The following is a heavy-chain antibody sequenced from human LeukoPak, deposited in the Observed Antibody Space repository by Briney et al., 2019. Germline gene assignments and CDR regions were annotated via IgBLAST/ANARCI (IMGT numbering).Heavy chain of an antibody. Sequence: QTGGSVRLSCAASGFTFSSYSMNWVRQAPGKGLVWVSRVSIDGSSRSYADSVKGRFTISRDNAKNTLYLQMNSLRVEDTAVYYCARASGNNYGRFDSWGQGTLVTVSS. J-gene: IGHJ4*02. V-gene: IGHV3-74*01. CDR1: GFTFSSYS. CDR2: VSIDGSSR. CDR3: ARASGNNYGRFDS. D-gene: IGHD5-18*01.